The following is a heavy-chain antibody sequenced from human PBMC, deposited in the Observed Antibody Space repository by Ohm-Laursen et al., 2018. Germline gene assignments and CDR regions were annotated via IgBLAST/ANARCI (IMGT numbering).Heavy chain of an antibody. J-gene: IGHJ3*02. CDR3: ARVSGGGYSNGRDPNDALDI. CDR2: INPYSGGT. D-gene: IGHD5-18*01. CDR1: GYTFTGHN. Sequence: SVTVSCKLSGYTFTGHNIHCVRQAPGQGLEWMGWINPYSGGTNYAQKFHARVTMTRDTSSSTADMVLRGLRNDDTAVYYCARVSGGGYSNGRDPNDALDIWGQGTRVTVSS. V-gene: IGHV1-2*02.